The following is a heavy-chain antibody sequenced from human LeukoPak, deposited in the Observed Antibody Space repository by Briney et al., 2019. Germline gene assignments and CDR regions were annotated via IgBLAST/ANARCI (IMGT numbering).Heavy chain of an antibody. J-gene: IGHJ4*02. CDR3: ARGSVVTPDLFDY. D-gene: IGHD2-21*02. CDR2: IYHSGST. V-gene: IGHV4-30-2*01. CDR1: GGSISSGGYS. Sequence: KASQTLSLTCAVSGGSISSGGYSWSWMRQPPGKGLEWIGYIYHSGSTYYNPSLKSRVTISVDRSKNQFSLKLSSVTAADTAVYYCARGSVVTPDLFDYWGQGTLVTVSS.